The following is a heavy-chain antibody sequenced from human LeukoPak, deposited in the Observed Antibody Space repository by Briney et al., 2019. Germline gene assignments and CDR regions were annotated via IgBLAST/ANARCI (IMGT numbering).Heavy chain of an antibody. Sequence: PGGSLRLSCAASGFTFSSYEMNWVRQAPGKGLEWVSYISSTGGTTYYADSVKGRFTISRDNAKNSLYLQMNSLRVEDTAVYYCVRDSGSEGYGDSILDYWGQGTLVTVSS. CDR3: VRDSGSEGYGDSILDY. CDR2: ISSTGGTT. V-gene: IGHV3-48*03. CDR1: GFTFSSYE. D-gene: IGHD4-17*01. J-gene: IGHJ4*02.